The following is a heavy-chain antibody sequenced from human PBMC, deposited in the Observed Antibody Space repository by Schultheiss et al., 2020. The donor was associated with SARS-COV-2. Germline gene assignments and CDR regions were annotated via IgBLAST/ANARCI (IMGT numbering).Heavy chain of an antibody. CDR2: IFYSGST. V-gene: IGHV4-59*12. J-gene: IGHJ5*02. CDR3: ARDVYYGSGSYPFDP. CDR1: GGSISSNY. D-gene: IGHD3-10*01. Sequence: SETLSLTCSVSGGSISSNYWSWIRQPPGKGLEWIGYIFYSGSTYYNPSLQSRVSISVDTSKNQFSLNLSSVTAADTAVYYCARDVYYGSGSYPFDPWGQGTLVTVSS.